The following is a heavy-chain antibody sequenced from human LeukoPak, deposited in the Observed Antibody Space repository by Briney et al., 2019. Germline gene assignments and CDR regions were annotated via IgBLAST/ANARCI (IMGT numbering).Heavy chain of an antibody. CDR2: IGPTGTDR. D-gene: IGHD1-14*01. V-gene: IGHV3-21*01. J-gene: IGHJ4*02. Sequence: PGGSLRLSCAASGFTFSSCGFNWVRQAPGKGLEWVSFIGPTGTDRYYADSVRGRFTISRDNAKNSMYLQMDSLGDEDTAVYYCATETIGRHYDYWGQGTLLTVSS. CDR1: GFTFSSCG. CDR3: ATETIGRHYDY.